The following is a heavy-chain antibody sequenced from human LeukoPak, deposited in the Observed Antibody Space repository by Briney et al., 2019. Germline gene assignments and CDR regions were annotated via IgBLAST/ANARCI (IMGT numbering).Heavy chain of an antibody. D-gene: IGHD3-3*01. Sequence: ASVKVSCKASGYTFTGYYIHWVRQAPGKGLEWMGGFDPEDGETIYAQKFQGRVTMTEDTSTDTAYMELSSLRSEDTAVYYCATDPRLERLLFGYILWGQGTLVTVSS. V-gene: IGHV1-24*01. CDR3: ATDPRLERLLFGYIL. CDR1: GYTFTGYY. J-gene: IGHJ4*02. CDR2: FDPEDGET.